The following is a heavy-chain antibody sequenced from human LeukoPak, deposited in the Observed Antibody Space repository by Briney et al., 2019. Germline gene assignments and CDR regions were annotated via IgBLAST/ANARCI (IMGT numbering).Heavy chain of an antibody. J-gene: IGHJ5*02. CDR2: IYPGDSDT. CDR1: GYSFTSYW. CDR3: ARFTMVRGVTSWFDP. D-gene: IGHD3-10*01. V-gene: IGHV5-51*01. Sequence: GESLKISCKGSGYSFTSYWIGWVRQMPGKGLEWMGIIYPGDSDTRYSPSFQGQVTISADKSISTAYLQWSSLKASDTAMYYCARFTMVRGVTSWFDPWGQGTLVTVSS.